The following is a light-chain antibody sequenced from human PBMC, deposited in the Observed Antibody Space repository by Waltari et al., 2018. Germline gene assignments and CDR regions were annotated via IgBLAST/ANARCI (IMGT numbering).Light chain of an antibody. CDR2: DAS. J-gene: IGKJ2*01. Sequence: IQMTQSPSTLSASVGDRVTLTCRASHTITNWLAWYQQKPGKAPNVLIYDASTLESGVPSRFSGSGSGTEFTLTINSLQPDDFATYYCQHYNSFSHIYTFGQGTKLEI. V-gene: IGKV1-5*01. CDR3: QHYNSFSHIYT. CDR1: HTITNW.